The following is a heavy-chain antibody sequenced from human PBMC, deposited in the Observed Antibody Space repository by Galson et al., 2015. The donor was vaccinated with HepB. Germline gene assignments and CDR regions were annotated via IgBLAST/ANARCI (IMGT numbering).Heavy chain of an antibody. CDR1: GFTFSSYS. Sequence: SLRLSCAASGFTFSSYSMNWVRQAPGKGLEWVSSISSSSSYIYYADSVKGRFTISRDNAKNSLYLQMNSLRAEDTAVYYCARDSDCSSTSCYLYFDYWGQGTLVTVSS. D-gene: IGHD2-2*01. J-gene: IGHJ4*02. V-gene: IGHV3-21*01. CDR2: ISSSSSYI. CDR3: ARDSDCSSTSCYLYFDY.